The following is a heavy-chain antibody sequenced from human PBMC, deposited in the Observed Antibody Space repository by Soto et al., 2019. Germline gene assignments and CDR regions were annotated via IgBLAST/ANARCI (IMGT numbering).Heavy chain of an antibody. CDR2: FIPILDMA. CDR1: GGTFNTYT. V-gene: IGHV1-69*02. J-gene: IGHJ4*02. D-gene: IGHD2-21*01. Sequence: QVQVVQSGAEVKKPESSVKVSCKPSGGTFNTYTVNWVRLAPGHGLELMGRFIPILDMANYAQKFQDRVTITADRSTLTAYMELNSLTSDDTAVYYCAITYCRDNSCPRDFDFWGPGTRVTVSS. CDR3: AITYCRDNSCPRDFDF.